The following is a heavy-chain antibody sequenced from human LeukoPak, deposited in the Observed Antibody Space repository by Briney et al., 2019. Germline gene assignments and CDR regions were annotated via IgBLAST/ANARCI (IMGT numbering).Heavy chain of an antibody. D-gene: IGHD3-3*01. V-gene: IGHV1-69*01. Sequence: GSSVKVSCKASGGTFSSYAISWVRQAPGQGLEWMGGIIPIFGTSNYAQKFQGRVTITADESTSTAYMELSSLRSEDTVVYYCARGTFGVVTYYYYYGMDVWGRGTTVTVSS. CDR3: ARGTFGVVTYYYYYGMDV. CDR1: GGTFSSYA. CDR2: IIPIFGTS. J-gene: IGHJ6*02.